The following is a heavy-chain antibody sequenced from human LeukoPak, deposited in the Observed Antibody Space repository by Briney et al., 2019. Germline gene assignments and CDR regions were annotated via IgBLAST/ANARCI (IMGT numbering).Heavy chain of an antibody. Sequence: ESGPTLVKPTQTLTLTCTFSGFSLSTSGVGVGWIRQPPGKALEWLALIYWDDDKRYSPSLKSRLNITKDTSKNQVVLTMTNMEPVDPATYYCAHGRFTMVRELDNWFDPWGQGTLVTVSS. CDR1: GFSLSTSGVG. CDR3: AHGRFTMVRELDNWFDP. V-gene: IGHV2-5*02. D-gene: IGHD3-10*01. J-gene: IGHJ5*02. CDR2: IYWDDDK.